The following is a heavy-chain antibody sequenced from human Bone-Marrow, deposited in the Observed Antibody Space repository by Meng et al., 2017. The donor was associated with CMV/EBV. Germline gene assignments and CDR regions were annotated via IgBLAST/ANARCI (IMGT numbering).Heavy chain of an antibody. CDR2: IRPDGTTK. J-gene: IGHJ6*02. V-gene: IGHV3-30*02. D-gene: IGHD6-13*01. CDR3: ARVAAAGRGMDV. Sequence: GESLKISCAASGFTFSRHVMQWVRQAPGKGLEWVAFIRPDGTTKGHADSVRGRFTISRDNSENMLYLQMNSLRAEDTAVYYCARVAAAGRGMDVWGQGTTVTVSS. CDR1: GFTFSRHV.